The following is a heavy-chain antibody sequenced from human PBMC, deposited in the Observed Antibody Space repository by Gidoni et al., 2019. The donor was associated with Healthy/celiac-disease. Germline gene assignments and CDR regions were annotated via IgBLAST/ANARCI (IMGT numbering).Heavy chain of an antibody. J-gene: IGHJ4*02. CDR3: ARGLGRWERKGLDY. V-gene: IGHV4-34*01. CDR1: GWSFSGYY. D-gene: IGHD1-1*01. CDR2: INHSGST. Sequence: QVQLQQWGAGLLKPSETLSLTCAVYGWSFSGYYWSWIRQPPGKGLEWIGEINHSGSTNYNPSLKSRVTISVDTSKNQFSLKLSSVTAADTAVYYCARGLGRWERKGLDYWGQGTLVTVSS.